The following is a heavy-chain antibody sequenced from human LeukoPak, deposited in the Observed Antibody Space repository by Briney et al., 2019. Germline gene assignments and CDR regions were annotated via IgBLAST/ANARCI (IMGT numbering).Heavy chain of an antibody. CDR3: ARHSSGDFDY. CDR2: IYYSGST. Sequence: SETLSLTCTLSGGSISSAGSYYWGWIRQPPGKGLEWIGSIYYSGSTYYNPTLKSRVTISVDTSKNQFSLKLSSVTAADTAVYYCARHSSGDFDYWGQGTLVTVSS. V-gene: IGHV4-39*01. CDR1: GGSISSAGSYY. J-gene: IGHJ4*02.